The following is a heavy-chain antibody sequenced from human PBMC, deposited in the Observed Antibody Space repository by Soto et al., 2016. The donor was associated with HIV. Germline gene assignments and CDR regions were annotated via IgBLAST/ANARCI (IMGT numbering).Heavy chain of an antibody. CDR2: IRSKANSYAT. D-gene: IGHD4-17*01. J-gene: IGHJ6*02. Sequence: EVQLVESGGGLVQPGGSLKLSCAASGFTFSGSAMHWVRQASGKGLEWVGRIRSKANSYATAYAASVKGRFTISRDDSKNTAYLQMNSLKTEDTAVYYCTSPIYGDYGYYGMDVWGQGTTVTVSS. CDR1: GFTFSGSA. CDR3: TSPIYGDYGYYGMDV. V-gene: IGHV3-73*01.